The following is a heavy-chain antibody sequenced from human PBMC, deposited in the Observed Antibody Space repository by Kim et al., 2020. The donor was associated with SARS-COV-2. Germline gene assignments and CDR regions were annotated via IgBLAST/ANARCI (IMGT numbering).Heavy chain of an antibody. V-gene: IGHV4-38-2*02. CDR2: IYHSGST. Sequence: SETLSLTCTVSGYSISSGYYWGWIRQPPGKGLEWIGSIYHSGSTYYNPSLKSRVTISVDTSKNQFSLKLSSVTAADTAVYYCARNPDTAMDPYFDYWGQG. CDR3: ARNPDTAMDPYFDY. CDR1: GYSISSGYY. D-gene: IGHD5-18*01. J-gene: IGHJ4*02.